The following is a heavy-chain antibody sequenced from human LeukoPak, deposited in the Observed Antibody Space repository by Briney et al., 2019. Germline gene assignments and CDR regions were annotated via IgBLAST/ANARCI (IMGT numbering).Heavy chain of an antibody. Sequence: PGGSLRLPCAASGFTFSSFWMTWVRQAPGKGLEWVANIKQDGSEKYVDSVRGRFTISRDNATNSLYLQMNSLRAEDTAVYYCARDLNYFDYWGQGTLVAVSS. V-gene: IGHV3-7*01. J-gene: IGHJ4*02. CDR1: GFTFSSFW. CDR2: IKQDGSEK. CDR3: ARDLNYFDY.